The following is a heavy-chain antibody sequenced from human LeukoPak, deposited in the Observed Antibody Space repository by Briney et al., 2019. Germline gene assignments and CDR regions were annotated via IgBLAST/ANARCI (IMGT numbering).Heavy chain of an antibody. CDR3: AKSPHYRVTAIIYYFDN. CDR2: ISYDGSNK. V-gene: IGHV3-30*18. D-gene: IGHD3-16*02. Sequence: PGGSLRLSCAASGFTFSSYGMHWVRQAPGKGLEWVAVISYDGSNKYYADSVKGRFTISRDNSKNTLYLQMNSLRAEDTAVYYCAKSPHYRVTAIIYYFDNWGQGTLVTVSP. CDR1: GFTFSSYG. J-gene: IGHJ4*02.